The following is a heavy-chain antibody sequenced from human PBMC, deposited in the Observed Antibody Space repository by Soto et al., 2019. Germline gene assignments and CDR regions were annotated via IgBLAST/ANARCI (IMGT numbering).Heavy chain of an antibody. D-gene: IGHD6-19*01. CDR3: SRSREQWMVDAFDI. Sequence: QVQVQQWGAGLLKSSETLSLTCAVYGGSFSGYYWSWIRQSPGKGLEWIGEVNPTGSTKYNPSLKRRVTISADQSTDQFSLNLNSVTAADTSLYYCSRSREQWMVDAFDILGPGTMVTVSS. CDR1: GGSFSGYY. V-gene: IGHV4-34*01. J-gene: IGHJ3*02. CDR2: VNPTGST.